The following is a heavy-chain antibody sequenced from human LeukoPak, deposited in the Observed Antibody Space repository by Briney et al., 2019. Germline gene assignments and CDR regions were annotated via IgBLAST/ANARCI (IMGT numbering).Heavy chain of an antibody. CDR2: ISSSSSYI. V-gene: IGHV3-21*01. J-gene: IGHJ4*02. Sequence: PGGSLRLSCAASGFTFSSYAMSWVRQAPGKGLEWGSSISSSSSYIYYADSVKGRFTISRDNAKNSLYLQMNSLRAEDTAVYYCARAVEIYYYDSSGYQDYWGQGTLVTVSS. CDR3: ARAVEIYYYDSSGYQDY. D-gene: IGHD3-22*01. CDR1: GFTFSSYA.